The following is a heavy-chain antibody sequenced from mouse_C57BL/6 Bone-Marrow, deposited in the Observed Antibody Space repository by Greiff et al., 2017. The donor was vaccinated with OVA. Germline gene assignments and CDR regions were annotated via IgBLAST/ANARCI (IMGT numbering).Heavy chain of an antibody. D-gene: IGHD2-2*01. CDR2: INPSSGYT. J-gene: IGHJ2*01. V-gene: IGHV1-7*01. CDR1: GYTFTSYW. Sequence: QVQLQQSGAELAKPGASVKLSCKASGYTFTSYWMHWVKQRPGQGLEWIGYINPSSGYTKYNQKFKDKATLTADKSSSTAYMQLSSLTDEDAAVYYCARDLLWLRQGKFDYWGKGTTLTVSS. CDR3: ARDLLWLRQGKFDY.